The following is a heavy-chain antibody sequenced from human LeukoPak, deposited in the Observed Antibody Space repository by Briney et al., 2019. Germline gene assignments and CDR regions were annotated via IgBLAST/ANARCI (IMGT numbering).Heavy chain of an antibody. CDR3: ARRTMVATVDY. CDR2: LYHSGTT. J-gene: IGHJ4*02. Sequence: SETLSLTCAASGYSISSGYYWGWIRQPPGKGLEWLGSLYHSGTTYYNPSLKSRVTISGDTSKNHLSLKLTSVTAAHAAVFYCARRTMVATVDYWGQGTLVTVSS. CDR1: GYSISSGYY. D-gene: IGHD2-15*01. V-gene: IGHV4-38-2*01.